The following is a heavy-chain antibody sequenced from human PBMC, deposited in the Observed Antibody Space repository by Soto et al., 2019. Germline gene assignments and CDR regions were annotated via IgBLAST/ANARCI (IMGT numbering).Heavy chain of an antibody. J-gene: IGHJ6*02. D-gene: IGHD1-26*01. CDR2: IIPIFGTA. V-gene: IGHV1-69*13. CDR1: GGTFSSYA. Sequence: SVKVSCKASGGTFSSYAISWVRQAPGQGLEWMGGIIPIFGTANYAQKFQGRVTITADESTSTAYMELSSLRSGDTAVYYCASQGQSGSYTTLYYGMDVWGQGTTVTVSS. CDR3: ASQGQSGSYTTLYYGMDV.